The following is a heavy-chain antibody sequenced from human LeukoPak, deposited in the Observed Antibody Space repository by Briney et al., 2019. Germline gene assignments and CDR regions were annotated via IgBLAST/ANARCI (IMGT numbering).Heavy chain of an antibody. V-gene: IGHV4-61*02. D-gene: IGHD1-26*01. CDR1: GYSISSDYF. CDR3: ARYFVLESGSYFDY. CDR2: IYTSGST. Sequence: SETLSLTCTVSGYSISSDYFWGWIRQPAGKGLEWIGRIYTSGSTNYNPSLKSRVTISVDTSKKQFSLKLSSVTAADTAVYYCARYFVLESGSYFDYWGQGTLVTVSS. J-gene: IGHJ4*02.